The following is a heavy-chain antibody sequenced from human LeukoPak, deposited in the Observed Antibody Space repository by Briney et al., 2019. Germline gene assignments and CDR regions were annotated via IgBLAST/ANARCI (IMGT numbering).Heavy chain of an antibody. D-gene: IGHD3-3*01. CDR3: ARDTIFGVVQFDY. V-gene: IGHV1-2*02. Sequence: ASVKVSCKASGYTFTGYYMHWVRQAPGQGLEWMGWINPNSGGTNYAQKFQGRVTMTRDTSISTAYMELSRLRSDDTAVYYCARDTIFGVVQFDYWGQGTLVTVSS. CDR1: GYTFTGYY. J-gene: IGHJ4*02. CDR2: INPNSGGT.